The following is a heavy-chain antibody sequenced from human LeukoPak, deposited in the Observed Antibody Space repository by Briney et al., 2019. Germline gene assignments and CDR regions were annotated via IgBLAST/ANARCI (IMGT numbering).Heavy chain of an antibody. Sequence: GGSLRLSCAASGFTFSSYGMSWVRQAPGKGLEWVAVIWYDGSNKYYADSVKGRFTISRDNSKNTLYLQMNSLRAEDTAVYYCAREELGSSLGFDPWGQGTLVTVSS. D-gene: IGHD3-16*01. J-gene: IGHJ5*02. CDR2: IWYDGSNK. CDR3: AREELGSSLGFDP. V-gene: IGHV3-33*08. CDR1: GFTFSSYG.